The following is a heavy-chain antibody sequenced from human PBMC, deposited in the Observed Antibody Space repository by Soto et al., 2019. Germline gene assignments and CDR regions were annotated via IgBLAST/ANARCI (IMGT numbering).Heavy chain of an antibody. J-gene: IGHJ4*02. CDR2: INHSGST. D-gene: IGHD6-6*01. V-gene: IGHV4-34*01. CDR3: ARGRHRLIAAPQQY. CDR1: GGSFSGYY. Sequence: PSETLSLTCAVYGGSFSGYYWSWIRQPPGKGLEWIGEINHSGSTNYNPSLKSRVTISVDTSKNQFSLKLSSVTAADTAVYYCARGRHRLIAAPQQYWGQGTLVTVSS.